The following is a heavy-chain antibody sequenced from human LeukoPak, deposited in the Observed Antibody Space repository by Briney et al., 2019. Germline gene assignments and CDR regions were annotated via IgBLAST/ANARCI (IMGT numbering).Heavy chain of an antibody. CDR3: AMWGESYYTYYYMDV. Sequence: GGSLRLSCAASGFTFNTYVMTWVRQAPGKGPEWISAISESAGSTYYADSVKGRFTISRDNSKNTLYLEMNSLRAEDTAIYYCAMWGESYYTYYYMDVWGKGTTVSVSS. J-gene: IGHJ6*03. V-gene: IGHV3-23*01. CDR1: GFTFNTYV. D-gene: IGHD3-10*01. CDR2: ISESAGST.